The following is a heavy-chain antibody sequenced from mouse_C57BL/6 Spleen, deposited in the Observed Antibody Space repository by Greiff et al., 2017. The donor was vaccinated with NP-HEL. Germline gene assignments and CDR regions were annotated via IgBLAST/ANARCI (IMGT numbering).Heavy chain of an antibody. CDR2: IDPANGNT. Sequence: EVQLQQSVAELVRPGASVKLSCTASGFNIKNTYMHWVKQRPEQGLEWIGRIDPANGNTKYAPKFQGKATITADTSSNTAYLQLRSLTSEDSAVYFCAREEGLTTVVATRYFDVWGTGTTVTVSS. CDR3: AREEGLTTVVATRYFDV. D-gene: IGHD1-1*01. V-gene: IGHV14-3*01. CDR1: GFNIKNTY. J-gene: IGHJ1*03.